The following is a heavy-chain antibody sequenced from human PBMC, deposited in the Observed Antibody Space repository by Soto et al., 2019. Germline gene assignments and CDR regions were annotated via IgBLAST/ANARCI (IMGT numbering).Heavy chain of an antibody. J-gene: IGHJ6*02. D-gene: IGHD3-10*01. CDR2: ISAYNGNT. V-gene: IGHV1-18*01. Sequence: ASVKVSCKASGYTFTSYGISWVRQAPGQGLEWMGWISAYNGNTNYAQKLQGRVTMTTDTSTSTAYMELRSLRSDDTAVYYCARDTYYYGSGSYGEGYYGMDVWGQGTTVTVSS. CDR1: GYTFTSYG. CDR3: ARDTYYYGSGSYGEGYYGMDV.